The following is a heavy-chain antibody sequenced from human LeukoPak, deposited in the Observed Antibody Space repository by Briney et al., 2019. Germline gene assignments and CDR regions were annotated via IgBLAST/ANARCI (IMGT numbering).Heavy chain of an antibody. Sequence: GGSLRLSCAASGFTFSSYSMNWVRQAPGKGLEWVSSISSSSSYIYYADSVKGRFTISRDNAKNSLYLQMNSLRAEDTAVYYCARDKAVTTELTQYFHHWGQGTLVTVSS. CDR1: GFTFSSYS. V-gene: IGHV3-21*04. CDR3: ARDKAVTTELTQYFHH. D-gene: IGHD4-11*01. CDR2: ISSSSSYI. J-gene: IGHJ1*01.